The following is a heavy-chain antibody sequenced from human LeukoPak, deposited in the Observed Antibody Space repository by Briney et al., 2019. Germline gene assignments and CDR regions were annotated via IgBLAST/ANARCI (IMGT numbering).Heavy chain of an antibody. CDR1: GFTFSSYA. CDR3: AKSMNTATRGCSDY. J-gene: IGHJ4*02. Sequence: GGSLRLSCAASGFTFSSYAMSWVRQAPGKGLEWVSAISGSGGSTYYADSVKGRFTISRHNSKNTLYLQMNSLRAEDTAVYYCAKSMNTATRGCSDYWGQGTLVTVSS. CDR2: ISGSGGST. D-gene: IGHD5-18*01. V-gene: IGHV3-23*01.